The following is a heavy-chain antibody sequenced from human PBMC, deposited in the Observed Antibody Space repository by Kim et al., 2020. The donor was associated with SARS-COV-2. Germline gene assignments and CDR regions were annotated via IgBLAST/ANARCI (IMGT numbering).Heavy chain of an antibody. J-gene: IGHJ4*02. CDR3: ARARLLLDFDY. Sequence: GGSLRLSCAASGFTFSSYGMHWVRQAPGKGLEWVAVIWYDGSNKYYADSVKGRFTISRDNSKNTLYLQMNSLRAEDTAVYYCARARLLLDFDYWGQGTLVTVSS. D-gene: IGHD3-22*01. V-gene: IGHV3-33*01. CDR1: GFTFSSYG. CDR2: IWYDGSNK.